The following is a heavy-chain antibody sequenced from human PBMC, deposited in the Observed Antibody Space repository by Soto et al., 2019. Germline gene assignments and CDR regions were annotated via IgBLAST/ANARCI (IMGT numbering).Heavy chain of an antibody. CDR2: VSTNDDRT. CDR3: ARELNTESSAYYSFAF. CDR1: CYIFTAYG. J-gene: IGHJ4*02. D-gene: IGHD3-22*01. V-gene: IGHV1-18*01. Sequence: SVKVSCKTSCYIFTAYGLAWRRQAPGQRPEWMGWVSTNDDRTNYAQKFQGRVTMTTDRSTTTTSMELRSLRPDDTAVYYCARELNTESSAYYSFAFWGQGTLVTVSS.